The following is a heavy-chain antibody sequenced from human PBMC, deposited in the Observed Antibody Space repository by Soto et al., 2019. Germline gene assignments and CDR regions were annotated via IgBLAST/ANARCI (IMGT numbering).Heavy chain of an antibody. Sequence: GGSLRLSCAASGFTFSNAWMGWVRQAPGKXLEWVGRIKSKTDGGTTDYAAPVKGRFTISRDDSKNTLYLQMNSLKTEDTAVYYCTTSLEQDYYYYRMDVWGQGTTVTVSS. CDR2: IKSKTDGGTT. CDR3: TTSLEQDYYYYRMDV. J-gene: IGHJ6*02. CDR1: GFTFSNAW. V-gene: IGHV3-15*01. D-gene: IGHD1-1*01.